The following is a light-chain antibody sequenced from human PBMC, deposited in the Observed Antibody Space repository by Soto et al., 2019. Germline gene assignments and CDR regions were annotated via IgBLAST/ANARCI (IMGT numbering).Light chain of an antibody. CDR1: QSVTMK. J-gene: IGKJ5*01. Sequence: TQSPATLSVSPGESATLSCRTSQSVTMKLAWYQQKPGRAPRLLIYDTSTRATDIPARFSGSGSGTEFTLTISRLQSEDFAVYFCQQYNHWSRISFGQGTRLEIK. CDR3: QQYNHWSRIS. CDR2: DTS. V-gene: IGKV3-15*01.